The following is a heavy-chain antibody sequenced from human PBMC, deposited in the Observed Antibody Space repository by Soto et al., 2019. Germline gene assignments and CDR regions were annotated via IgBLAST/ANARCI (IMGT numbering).Heavy chain of an antibody. J-gene: IGHJ4*02. CDR3: AKDLPAFGVGATTPDY. CDR1: GFTFSSYA. CDR2: ISGSGGST. Sequence: PGGSLRLSCAASGFTFSSYAMSWVRQAPGKGLEWVSAISGSGGSTYYADSVKGRFTISRDNSKNTLYLQMNSLRAEDTAVYYCAKDLPAFGVGATTPDYWGQGTLVTVSS. D-gene: IGHD1-26*01. V-gene: IGHV3-23*01.